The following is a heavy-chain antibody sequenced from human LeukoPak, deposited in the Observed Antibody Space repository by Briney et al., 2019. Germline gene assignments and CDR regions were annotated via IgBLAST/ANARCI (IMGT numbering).Heavy chain of an antibody. D-gene: IGHD3-10*01. V-gene: IGHV1-69*04. J-gene: IGHJ4*02. CDR3: ARSTGSGPTGDYFDY. Sequence: SVKVSCKASGGTFSSYAISWVRQAPGQGLEWMGRIIPILGIANYAQKFQGRVTITADKSTSTAYLELSSLRSEDTAVYYCARSTGSGPTGDYFDYWGQGTLVTVSS. CDR2: IIPILGIA. CDR1: GGTFSSYA.